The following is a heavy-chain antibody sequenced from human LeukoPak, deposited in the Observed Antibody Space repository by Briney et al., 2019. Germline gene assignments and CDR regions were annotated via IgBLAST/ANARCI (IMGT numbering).Heavy chain of an antibody. CDR2: IYYSGST. Sequence: SETLSLTCTVSGGSISSYYWNWIRQPPGKGLEWIGYIYYSGSTNYNPSLKSRVTILVDTSKNHFSLKLSSVTAADTAVYYCARGRLDGWLDPWGLATLVTVSS. CDR1: GGSISSYY. J-gene: IGHJ5*02. V-gene: IGHV4-59*01. D-gene: IGHD1-1*01. CDR3: ARGRLDGWLDP.